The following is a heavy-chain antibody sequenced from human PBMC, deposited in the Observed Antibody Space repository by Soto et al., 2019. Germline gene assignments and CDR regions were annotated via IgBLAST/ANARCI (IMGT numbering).Heavy chain of an antibody. J-gene: IGHJ4*02. CDR2: TYYRSKWYN. Sequence: QVQLQQSGPGLVKPSQTLSLTCAISGDSVSTNSAAWNWIRQSPSRGLEWLGRTYYRSKWYNDYAVSVKSRIIINPDTSKNQFSLQLNSVTPGDTAVYYCARGKIVVLPLAMQVLDYWGQGTLVTVSS. CDR3: ARGKIVVLPLAMQVLDY. D-gene: IGHD2-2*01. CDR1: GDSVSTNSAA. V-gene: IGHV6-1*01.